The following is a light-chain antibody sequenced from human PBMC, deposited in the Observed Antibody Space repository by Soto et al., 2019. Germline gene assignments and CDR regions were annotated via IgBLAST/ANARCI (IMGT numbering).Light chain of an antibody. V-gene: IGKV1-9*01. J-gene: IGKJ5*01. CDR2: AAT. CDR3: QQLHSYPFT. CDR1: HGVSIS. Sequence: IQLTQSPASLSASVGDRVTMTCRASHGVSISLAWYHQQPWKAPKLLIYAATTLQSGVPSRFSGSGSGTDFTLTINSLQPEDFATYYCQQLHSYPFTFGQGTRLEI.